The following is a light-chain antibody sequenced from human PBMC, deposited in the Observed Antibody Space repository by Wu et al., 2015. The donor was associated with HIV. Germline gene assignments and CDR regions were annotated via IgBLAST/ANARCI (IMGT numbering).Light chain of an antibody. CDR3: LQHNSYPWT. V-gene: IGKV1-9*01. CDR1: QGISSY. CDR2: AAS. Sequence: DIQLTQSPSFLSVSVGDRVTITCRASQGISSYLAWYQQKPGKAPNLLIYAASTLHFGVPSRFSGSGSGTEFTLTISSLQPEDSATYYCLQHNSYPWTFGQGTKVEIK. J-gene: IGKJ1*01.